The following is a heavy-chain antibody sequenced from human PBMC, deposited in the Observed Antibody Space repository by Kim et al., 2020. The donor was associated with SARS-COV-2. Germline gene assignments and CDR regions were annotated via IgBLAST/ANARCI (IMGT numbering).Heavy chain of an antibody. D-gene: IGHD3-10*01. CDR3: AKSGQFDC. V-gene: IGHV3-23*01. CDR2: ITGSGGGT. CDR1: GFTFSTYG. J-gene: IGHJ4*02. Sequence: GGSLRLSCAASGFTFSTYGMSWVRQAPGKGLECVSLITGSGGGTYYADSVKGRFIISRDNSKNTLYLQMKSLRAEDTAVYYCAKSGQFDCWGQGTLVTV.